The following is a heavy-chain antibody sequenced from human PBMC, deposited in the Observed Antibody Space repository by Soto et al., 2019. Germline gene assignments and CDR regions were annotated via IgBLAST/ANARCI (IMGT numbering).Heavy chain of an antibody. CDR1: GYIFTNYY. CDR2: INPLPTSGST. J-gene: IGHJ4*02. CDR3: AGDLAAAAY. D-gene: IGHD6-13*01. V-gene: IGHV1-46*01. Sequence: QVQLVQSGAEVKKPGASVKVSCKASGYIFTNYYIHWVRQAPGQGLEWMAIINPLPTSGSTNYAQKFQGRVTVTRDTSTSTVYLELSSLRSDDTAVYDWAGDLAAAAYWGQGTLVTVSS.